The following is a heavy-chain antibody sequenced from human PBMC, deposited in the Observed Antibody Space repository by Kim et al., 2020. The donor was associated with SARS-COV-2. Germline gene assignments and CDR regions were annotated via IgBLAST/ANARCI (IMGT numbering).Heavy chain of an antibody. CDR3: ARVPWGYDKGPFDY. CDR2: INAGNGNT. J-gene: IGHJ4*02. D-gene: IGHD7-27*01. Sequence: ASVKVSCKASGYTFTSYAMHWVRQAPGQRLEWMGWINAGNGNTKYSQKFQGRVTITRDTSASTTYMELSSLRSEDTAVYYCARVPWGYDKGPFDYWGQGTLVTVSS. V-gene: IGHV1-3*01. CDR1: GYTFTSYA.